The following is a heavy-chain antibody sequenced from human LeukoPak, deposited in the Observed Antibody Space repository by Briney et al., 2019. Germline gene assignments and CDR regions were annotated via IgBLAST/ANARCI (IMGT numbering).Heavy chain of an antibody. CDR2: ISWDGSIT. CDR1: GFSFDDYT. D-gene: IGHD6-6*01. Sequence: PGGSLTHPCAASGFSFDDYTMHWVRQAPGKGLEWVSLISWDGSITDYAGSVKGRFTISRDNSKDSLYLQMNSLRTEDTALYYCGKDIGISSSRTSDHWGQGRLVSVSS. CDR3: GKDIGISSSRTSDH. J-gene: IGHJ4*02. V-gene: IGHV3-43*01.